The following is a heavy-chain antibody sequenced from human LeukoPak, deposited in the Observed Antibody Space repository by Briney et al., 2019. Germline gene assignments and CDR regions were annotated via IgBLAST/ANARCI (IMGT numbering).Heavy chain of an antibody. CDR2: INTKSRSI. CDR3: VRDQDWAFDY. CDR1: GFTFNTYT. Sequence: TGGSLRLSCVASGFTFNTYTMNWVRQAPGKGLEWISFINTKSRSIYYADSVKGRFTISRDNAKSSLYLQMNSLRAEDTALYYCVRDQDWAFDYWGQGTLVTVSS. D-gene: IGHD3-9*01. V-gene: IGHV3-48*01. J-gene: IGHJ4*02.